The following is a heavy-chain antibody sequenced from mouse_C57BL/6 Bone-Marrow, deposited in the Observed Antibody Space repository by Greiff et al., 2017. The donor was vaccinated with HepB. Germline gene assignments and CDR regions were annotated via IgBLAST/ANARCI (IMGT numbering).Heavy chain of an antibody. V-gene: IGHV2-2*01. D-gene: IGHD1-1*01. Sequence: QVQLKQSGPGLVQPSQSLSITCTVSGFSLTSYGVHWVRQSPGKGLEWLGVIWSGGSTDYNAAFISRLSISKGNSKSQVFFKMNSLQADDTAIYYWARTYYYGLDYWGQGTTLRVCS. J-gene: IGHJ2*01. CDR2: IWSGGST. CDR3: ARTYYYGLDY. CDR1: GFSLTSYG.